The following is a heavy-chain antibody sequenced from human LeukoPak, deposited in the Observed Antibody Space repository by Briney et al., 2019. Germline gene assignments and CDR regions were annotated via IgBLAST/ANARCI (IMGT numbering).Heavy chain of an antibody. V-gene: IGHV3-30-3*01. J-gene: IGHJ3*02. CDR2: ISYDGSNK. Sequence: GSLRLSCAASGFTFSSYAMHWVRQAPGNGREGVAVISYDGSNKYYADSVKGRFTISRDNSKNTLYLQMNSLRAEDTAVYYCAREGRNLGGWYAFDIWGQGTMVTVSS. CDR1: GFTFSSYA. D-gene: IGHD6-19*01. CDR3: AREGRNLGGWYAFDI.